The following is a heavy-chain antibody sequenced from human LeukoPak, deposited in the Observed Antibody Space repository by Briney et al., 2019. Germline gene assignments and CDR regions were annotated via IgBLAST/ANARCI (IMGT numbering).Heavy chain of an antibody. D-gene: IGHD3-22*01. V-gene: IGHV4-39*01. CDR1: GGFISNSNYY. CDR2: IYYTGRA. J-gene: IGHJ4*02. CDR3: VRLYYYDSSRPPL. Sequence: SENLSLTCTVSGGFISNSNYYWGWIRQPPGKGLDWIGHIYYTGRAYYNPSLNGRVTISVDTSQNQFSLNLNSMTAADTAVYYCVRLYYYDSSRPPLWGPGTLVVVSS.